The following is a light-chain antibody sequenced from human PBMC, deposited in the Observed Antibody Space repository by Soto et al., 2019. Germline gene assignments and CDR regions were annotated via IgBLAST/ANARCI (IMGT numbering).Light chain of an antibody. CDR3: SSYTTSNTRQIV. J-gene: IGLJ1*01. CDR1: NSDVGGYNY. Sequence: SALTQPASVSGSPGQSITISCTGTNSDVGGYNYVSWYQQHPGKAPKFMIYDVSSRASGVSDRFSGSKSGNTASLTISGLQAEDEADYYCSSYTTSNTRQIVFGTGTKVTVL. CDR2: DVS. V-gene: IGLV2-14*01.